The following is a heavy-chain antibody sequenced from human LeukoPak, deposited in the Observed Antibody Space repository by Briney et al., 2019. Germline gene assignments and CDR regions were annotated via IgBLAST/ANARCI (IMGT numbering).Heavy chain of an antibody. CDR1: GFTFSSYS. J-gene: IGHJ3*02. Sequence: GGSLRLSCAASGFTFSSYSMNWVRQAPGKGLEWVSSISSSSSYIYYADSVKGRFTISRDNAKNSLYLQMNSLRAEDTAVYYCARLRDLYCSSTSCYTDAFDIWGQGTMVTVSS. V-gene: IGHV3-21*01. CDR3: ARLRDLYCSSTSCYTDAFDI. CDR2: ISSSSSYI. D-gene: IGHD2-2*02.